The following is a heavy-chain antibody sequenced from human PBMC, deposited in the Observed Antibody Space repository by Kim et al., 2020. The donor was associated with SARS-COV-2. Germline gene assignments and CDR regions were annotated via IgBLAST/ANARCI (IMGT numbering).Heavy chain of an antibody. J-gene: IGHJ4*02. CDR3: ARGGYCSSTSCLDY. CDR2: ISSSSSYI. D-gene: IGHD2-2*01. V-gene: IGHV3-21*01. Sequence: GGSLRLSCAASGFTFSSYSMNWVRQAPGKGLEWVSSISSSSSYIYYADSVKGRFPISRDNAKNSLYLQMNSLRAEDTAVYYCARGGYCSSTSCLDYWGQGTLVTVSS. CDR1: GFTFSSYS.